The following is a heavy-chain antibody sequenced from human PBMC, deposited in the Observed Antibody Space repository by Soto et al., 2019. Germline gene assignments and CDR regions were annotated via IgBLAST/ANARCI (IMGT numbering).Heavy chain of an antibody. CDR2: IWFDGSTT. D-gene: IGHD3-3*01. CDR3: AKDVDFSTGNPSRTFDS. CDR1: GFTFSDYG. Sequence: QVQLVESGGGVVQVGRSLRLSCAASGFTFSDYGMHWVRQPPGKGLDWVAAIWFDGSTTYYRESVKGRFSISRDNSKNTLNLQMNSLRVDDTAVYYCAKDVDFSTGNPSRTFDSWGQGTLVAVSS. J-gene: IGHJ4*02. V-gene: IGHV3-33*06.